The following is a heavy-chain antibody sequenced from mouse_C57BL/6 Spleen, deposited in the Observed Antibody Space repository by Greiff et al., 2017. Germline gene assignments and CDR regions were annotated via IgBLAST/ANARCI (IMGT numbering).Heavy chain of an antibody. J-gene: IGHJ1*03. CDR2: FYPGSGSI. Sequence: VQLQQSGAELVKPGASVKLSCKASGYTFTEYTIHWVKQRSGQGLEWIGWFYPGSGSIKYNEKFKDKATLTADKSSSTVYMELSRLTSEDSAVYFCARHEGDYYGSSYGDWYFDVWGTGTTVTVSS. D-gene: IGHD1-1*01. V-gene: IGHV1-62-2*01. CDR1: GYTFTEYT. CDR3: ARHEGDYYGSSYGDWYFDV.